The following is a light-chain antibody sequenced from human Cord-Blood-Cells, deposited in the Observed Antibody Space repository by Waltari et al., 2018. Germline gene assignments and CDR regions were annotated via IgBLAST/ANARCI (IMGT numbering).Light chain of an antibody. V-gene: IGKV1-5*01. CDR2: DAS. Sequence: DIPQTQSPSTLSASVGDRVTINCRTSQSISSWLAWYQQKPGKAPKLLIYDASSLESGVPSRFCGSGSWTEFTLTISSLQPDDFATYYCQQYNSYSPYTFGQGTKLEIK. J-gene: IGKJ2*01. CDR1: QSISSW. CDR3: QQYNSYSPYT.